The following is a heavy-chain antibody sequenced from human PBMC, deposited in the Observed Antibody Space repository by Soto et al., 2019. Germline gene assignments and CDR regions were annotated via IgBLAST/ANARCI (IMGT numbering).Heavy chain of an antibody. V-gene: IGHV3-11*04. CDR1: GFTFSNYY. J-gene: IGHJ6*01. Sequence: QVQLVESGGGLVKPGGSLRLSCAASGFTFSNYYMSWIRQVPGKGLECVSYISDTAGDTHYADSVKGRFTISRDNAKNSLFLLMSSLRAEDTAVYYCARDQAGTSEYDYYAMDVW. CDR3: ARDQAGTSEYDYYAMDV. CDR2: ISDTAGDT. D-gene: IGHD2-2*01.